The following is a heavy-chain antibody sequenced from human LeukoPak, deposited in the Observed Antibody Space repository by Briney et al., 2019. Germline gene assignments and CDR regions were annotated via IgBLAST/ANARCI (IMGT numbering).Heavy chain of an antibody. CDR3: ARDPYYDDVSPPNKTS. CDR2: ITSSSTYI. V-gene: IGHV3-21*01. J-gene: IGHJ4*02. Sequence: GGSLRLSCAASGFIFSLYSMNWVRQAPGKGLEWVSSITSSSTYIYYVDSVKGRFTISRDNAKNSLYLQMNSLRAEDTAVYYCARDPYYDDVSPPNKTSWGQGTLVTVSS. CDR1: GFIFSLYS. D-gene: IGHD3-22*01.